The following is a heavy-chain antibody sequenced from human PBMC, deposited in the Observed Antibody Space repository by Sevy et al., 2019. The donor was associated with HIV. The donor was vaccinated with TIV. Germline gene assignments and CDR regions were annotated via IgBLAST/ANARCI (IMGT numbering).Heavy chain of an antibody. V-gene: IGHV3-48*03. Sequence: GGSLRLSCEASGFTFSSYEMNWVRQAPGKGMEWVSYIRSSGSTISYADSVKGRFTISRDNAKNSLYLQMNSLRAEDTAVYYCATSGGVTDYGMDVWGQGTTVTVSS. J-gene: IGHJ6*02. D-gene: IGHD3-16*01. CDR1: GFTFSSYE. CDR2: IRSSGSTI. CDR3: ATSGGVTDYGMDV.